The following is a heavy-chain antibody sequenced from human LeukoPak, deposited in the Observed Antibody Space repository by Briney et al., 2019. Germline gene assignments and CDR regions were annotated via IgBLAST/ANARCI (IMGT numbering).Heavy chain of an antibody. D-gene: IGHD3-22*01. CDR2: IYYRGST. CDR1: GDSISSSSYY. Sequence: SETLSLTCTISGDSISSSSYYWGCIRQPPGKGLEWIGDIYYRGSTYYSPSLKSRVSISIDTSNNQFSLTLNSVTAADTALYFCARRRYYDSTGYLDWGQGTLVTVSS. V-gene: IGHV4-39*01. J-gene: IGHJ1*01. CDR3: ARRRYYDSTGYLD.